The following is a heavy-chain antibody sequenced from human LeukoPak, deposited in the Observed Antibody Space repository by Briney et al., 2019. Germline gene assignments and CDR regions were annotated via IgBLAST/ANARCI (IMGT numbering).Heavy chain of an antibody. CDR2: ISGSGGST. CDR3: ARGVAAETDAFDI. V-gene: IGHV3-23*01. Sequence: GGSLRLSCAASGFTFSSYAMSWVRQAPGKGLEWVSAISGSGGSTYYADSVKGRFTISRDNSKNTLYLQMNSLRAEDTAVYYCARGVAAETDAFDIWGQGTMVTVSS. CDR1: GFTFSSYA. J-gene: IGHJ3*02. D-gene: IGHD6-13*01.